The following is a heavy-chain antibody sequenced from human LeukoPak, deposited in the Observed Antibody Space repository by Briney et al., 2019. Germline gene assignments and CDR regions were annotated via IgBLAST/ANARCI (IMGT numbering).Heavy chain of an antibody. V-gene: IGHV1-2*02. J-gene: IGHJ5*02. CDR2: INPNSGGT. CDR1: GYTFTGYY. Sequence: ASVKVSCKASGYTFTGYYMHWVRQAPGQGLEWMGWINPNSGGTNYAQKFQGRVTMTRDTSISTAYMELSRLRSDDTAVYYCARVVVAATVWFDRWGQGTLVTVSS. CDR3: ARVVVAATVWFDR. D-gene: IGHD2-15*01.